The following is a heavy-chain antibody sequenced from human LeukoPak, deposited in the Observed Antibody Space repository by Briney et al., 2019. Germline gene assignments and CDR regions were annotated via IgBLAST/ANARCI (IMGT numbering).Heavy chain of an antibody. D-gene: IGHD1-26*01. CDR1: GASISNHY. J-gene: IGHJ4*02. V-gene: IGHV4-4*07. CDR3: AHGGNSGSYSEN. CDR2: IYSSGDT. Sequence: ASETLSLTCTVSGASISNHYWSWIRQPAGKALEWIGRIYSSGDTDYNPSLKGRVTMSVDTSKSQFSLKLGSVIAADTAVYYCAHGGNSGSYSENWGQGTLVTVSS.